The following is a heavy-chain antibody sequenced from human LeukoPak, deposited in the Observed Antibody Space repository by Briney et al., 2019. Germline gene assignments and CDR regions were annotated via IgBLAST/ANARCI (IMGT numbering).Heavy chain of an antibody. CDR1: GGSFSGYY. CDR2: INHSGST. D-gene: IGHD3-22*01. CDR3: ARGPTRITMIVVVITVRGGAFDI. Sequence: SETLSLTCAVYGGSFSGYYWSWIRQPPGKGLEWIGEINHSGSTNYNPSLKSRVTISVDTSKNQFSLKLSSVTAADTAVYYCARGPTRITMIVVVITVRGGAFDIWGQGTMVTVSS. V-gene: IGHV4-34*01. J-gene: IGHJ3*02.